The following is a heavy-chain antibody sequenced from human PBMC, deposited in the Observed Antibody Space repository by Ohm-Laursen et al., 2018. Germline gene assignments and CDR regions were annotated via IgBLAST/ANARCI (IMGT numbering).Heavy chain of an antibody. CDR3: ATDFYYDSSGFYWYFDL. V-gene: IGHV3-21*01. J-gene: IGHJ2*01. D-gene: IGHD3-22*01. CDR2: ISSSSSYI. CDR1: GFTFSSYS. Sequence: SLRLSCAASGFTFSSYSMNWVRQGPGKGLEWVSSISSSSSYIYYADSVKARFTISRDNAKNTLYLQMNSLRAEDTAVYYCATDFYYDSSGFYWYFDLWGRGTLVTVSS.